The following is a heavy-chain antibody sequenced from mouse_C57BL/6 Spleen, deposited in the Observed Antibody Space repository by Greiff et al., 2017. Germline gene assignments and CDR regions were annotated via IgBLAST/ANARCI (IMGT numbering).Heavy chain of an antibody. CDR2: INPNNGGS. CDR3: ARSYYGNRGFAY. Sequence: EVQLQQSGPELVKPGASVKISCKASGYTFTDYYMNWVKQSHGKSLEWIGDINPNNGGSSYTQQFKGKATLTADKSSRTAYMELRSLTSEDSAVYYCARSYYGNRGFAYWGQGTLVTVSA. D-gene: IGHD2-1*01. V-gene: IGHV1-26*01. CDR1: GYTFTDYY. J-gene: IGHJ3*01.